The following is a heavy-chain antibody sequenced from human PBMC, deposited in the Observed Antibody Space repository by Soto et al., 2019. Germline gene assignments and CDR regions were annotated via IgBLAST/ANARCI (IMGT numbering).Heavy chain of an antibody. D-gene: IGHD3-10*01. Sequence: GGSLRLSCAASGFTFSSYAMSWVRQAPGKGLEWVSAISGSGGSTYYADSVKGRFTISRDNSKNTLYLQMNSLRAEDTAVYYCAKGVTPLLLWFGEPIWGRTPIDYWGQGTLVTVSS. CDR2: ISGSGGST. V-gene: IGHV3-23*01. CDR3: AKGVTPLLLWFGEPIWGRTPIDY. J-gene: IGHJ4*02. CDR1: GFTFSSYA.